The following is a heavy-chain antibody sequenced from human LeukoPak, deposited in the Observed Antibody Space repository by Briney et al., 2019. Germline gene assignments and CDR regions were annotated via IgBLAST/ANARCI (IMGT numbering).Heavy chain of an antibody. CDR3: ARDRGIAAAGIDY. Sequence: GGSLRLSCAASGFTFSSYAMHWVRQAPGKGLEWVAVISYDGSNKYYADSVKGRFTISRDNSKNTLYLQMNSLRAEDTAVYYCARDRGIAAAGIDYWGQGTLVTVSS. CDR2: ISYDGSNK. V-gene: IGHV3-30-3*01. J-gene: IGHJ4*02. D-gene: IGHD6-13*01. CDR1: GFTFSSYA.